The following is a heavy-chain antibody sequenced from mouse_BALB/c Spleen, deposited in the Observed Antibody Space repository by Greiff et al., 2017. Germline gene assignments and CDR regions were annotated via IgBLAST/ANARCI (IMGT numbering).Heavy chain of an antibody. CDR2: IYPGDGDT. J-gene: IGHJ3*01. CDR3: ARWGATATGFAWFAY. Sequence: QVQLQQSGAELVRPGSSVKISCKASGYAFSSYWMNWVKQRPGQGLEWIGQIYPGDGDTNYNGKFKGKATLTADKSSSTAYMQLSSLTSEDSAVYFCARWGATATGFAWFAYWGQGTLVTVSA. CDR1: GYAFSSYW. V-gene: IGHV1-80*01. D-gene: IGHD1-2*01.